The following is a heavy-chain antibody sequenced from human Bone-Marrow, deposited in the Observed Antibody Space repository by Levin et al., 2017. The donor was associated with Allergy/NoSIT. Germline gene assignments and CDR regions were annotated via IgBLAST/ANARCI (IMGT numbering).Heavy chain of an antibody. D-gene: IGHD6-6*01. J-gene: IGHJ3*02. CDR1: GFTFGEYS. Sequence: PGGSLRLSCTASGFTFGEYSMNWVRQAPGKGLEWVSSISHKGSWTYTAGSVRGRFTISRDNANNLLFLPMDTVRVDDSAVYYCARISSSSVAFDIWGQGTLVTVSS. V-gene: IGHV3-21*01. CDR2: ISHKGSWT. CDR3: ARISSSSVAFDI.